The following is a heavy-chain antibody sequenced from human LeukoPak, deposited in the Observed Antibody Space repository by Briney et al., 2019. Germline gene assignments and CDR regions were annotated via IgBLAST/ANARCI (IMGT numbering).Heavy chain of an antibody. J-gene: IGHJ5*02. D-gene: IGHD3-10*01. Sequence: ASVKVSCKASGYTFTSYGISWVRQAPGQGLEWMGWISAYNGNTNYAQKLQGRVTMTTDTSTSTAYMELRSLRSDDTAVYYCARDSHPRGVTQWFDPWGQGTLVTVSS. CDR3: ARDSHPRGVTQWFDP. CDR2: ISAYNGNT. CDR1: GYTFTSYG. V-gene: IGHV1-18*01.